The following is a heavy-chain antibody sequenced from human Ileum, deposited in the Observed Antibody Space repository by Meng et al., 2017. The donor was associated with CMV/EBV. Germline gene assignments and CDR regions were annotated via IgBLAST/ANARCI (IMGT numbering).Heavy chain of an antibody. V-gene: IGHV4-34*01. D-gene: IGHD3-16*02. J-gene: IGHJ4*02. CDR2: INHVGRT. CDR1: GGSLRGHY. Sequence: QYQQWCQGLLKPSEPLSLTCAVYGGSLRGHYCNWIRQSPGNGLQWIAEINHVGRTNSNPSLASRVTISQDTSKNQCSLKLNSVTVADSAVYYCARGLFRYPAYFDLWGQGTLVTVSS. CDR3: ARGLFRYPAYFDL.